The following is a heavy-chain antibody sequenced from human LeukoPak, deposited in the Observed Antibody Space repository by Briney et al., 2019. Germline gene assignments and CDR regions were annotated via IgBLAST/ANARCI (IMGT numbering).Heavy chain of an antibody. CDR2: IKSKTDGGTT. Sequence: GGSLRLSCAASGFTFSNAWMSRVRQAPGKGLEWVGRIKSKTDGGTTDYAPPVKGRFTISRDDSKNTLYLQMNSLKTEDTAVYYCIPTPVVVVADWGQGTLVTVSS. CDR3: IPTPVVVVAD. J-gene: IGHJ4*02. V-gene: IGHV3-15*01. D-gene: IGHD2-15*01. CDR1: GFTFSNAW.